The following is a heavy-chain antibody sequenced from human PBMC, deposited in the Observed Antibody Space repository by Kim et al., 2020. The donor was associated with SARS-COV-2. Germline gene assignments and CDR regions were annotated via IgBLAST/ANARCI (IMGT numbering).Heavy chain of an antibody. J-gene: IGHJ3*02. CDR3: ARGRRGTAMGNRSAFDI. CDR2: IYYSGST. D-gene: IGHD5-18*01. Sequence: SETLSLTCTVSGGSISSYYWSWIRQPPGKGLEWIGYIYYSGSTNYNPSLKSRVTISVDTSKNQFSLKLSSVTAADTAVYYCARGRRGTAMGNRSAFDIWG. V-gene: IGHV4-59*01. CDR1: GGSISSYY.